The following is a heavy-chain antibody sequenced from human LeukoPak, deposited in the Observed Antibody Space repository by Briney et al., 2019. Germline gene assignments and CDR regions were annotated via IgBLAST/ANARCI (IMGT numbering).Heavy chain of an antibody. V-gene: IGHV4-34*01. CDR2: INHSGGT. CDR3: AKDISFGELSSNI. Sequence: SETLSLTCAFYGGSFSTYYWSWIRQPPGKGLEWIGEINHSGGTNYNPSLKSRVTISVDTSKNQFSLTLSSVTAADTALYYCAKDISFGELSSNIWGQGTMVTVSS. J-gene: IGHJ3*02. CDR1: GGSFSTYY. D-gene: IGHD3-10*01.